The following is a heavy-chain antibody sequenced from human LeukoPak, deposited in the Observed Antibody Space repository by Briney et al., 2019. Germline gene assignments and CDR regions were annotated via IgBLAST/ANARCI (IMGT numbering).Heavy chain of an antibody. CDR3: APTGTTGFGYFDY. D-gene: IGHD1-1*01. CDR2: IQYDGGNE. Sequence: GGSLRLSCAASGFTVSSNYMSWVRQAPGKGLEWVAFIQYDGGNEYYADSVKGRFTISRDNSKNTLYLQMNSLRAEDTAVYYCAPTGTTGFGYFDYWGQGTLVTVSS. CDR1: GFTVSSNY. V-gene: IGHV3-30*02. J-gene: IGHJ4*02.